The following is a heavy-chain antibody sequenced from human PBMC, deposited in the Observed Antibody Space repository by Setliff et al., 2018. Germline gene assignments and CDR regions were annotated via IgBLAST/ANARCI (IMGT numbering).Heavy chain of an antibody. J-gene: IGHJ6*02. Sequence: AASVKVSCKASGYTFTSYGISWVRQAPGQGLEWMGWISAYNGNTNYAQKLQGRVTMTTDTSTSTAYMELRSLRSDDTAVYYCARDHVYGSQYYYYYYGMDVWGQGTTVTVSS. V-gene: IGHV1-18*01. CDR3: ARDHVYGSQYYYYYYGMDV. D-gene: IGHD3-10*01. CDR1: GYTFTSYG. CDR2: ISAYNGNT.